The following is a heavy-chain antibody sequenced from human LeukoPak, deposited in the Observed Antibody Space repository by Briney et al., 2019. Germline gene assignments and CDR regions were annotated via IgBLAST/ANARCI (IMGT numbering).Heavy chain of an antibody. J-gene: IGHJ3*02. D-gene: IGHD3-22*01. Sequence: ASVKVSCKASGYTFTSYGISWVRPAPGQGLEWMGWISAYNGNTNYAQKLQGRVTMTTDTSTSTAYMELRSLRSDDTAVYYCARALTYHYYDSSGYPDAFDIWGQGTMVTVSS. CDR1: GYTFTSYG. CDR3: ARALTYHYYDSSGYPDAFDI. V-gene: IGHV1-18*01. CDR2: ISAYNGNT.